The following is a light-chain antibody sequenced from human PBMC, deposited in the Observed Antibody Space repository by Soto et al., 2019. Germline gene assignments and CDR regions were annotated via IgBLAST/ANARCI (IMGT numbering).Light chain of an antibody. J-gene: IGKJ2*01. CDR1: QSVSSSN. CDR2: GTS. Sequence: EIVLTQSPVTLSLSPGERATLSCRASQSVSSSNLAWYQQKTGQAPRLLIYGTSSRATGIPDRFSGSGSGTDFTLTISRLEPEDFAVYYCQQYGTSPPYTFGQGTQREIK. CDR3: QQYGTSPPYT. V-gene: IGKV3-20*01.